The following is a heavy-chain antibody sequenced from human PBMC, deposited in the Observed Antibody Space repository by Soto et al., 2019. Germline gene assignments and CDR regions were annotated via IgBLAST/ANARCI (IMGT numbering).Heavy chain of an antibody. D-gene: IGHD3-22*01. CDR1: GFTFSSYG. Sequence: GGSLRLSCAASGFTFSSYGIHWVRQAPGKGLEWVALISYDGSNKYYADSVKGRFTISRDNSKNTLYLQMNSLRAEDTAMYYCAKDAPYYYDSSGYYGTFDYWGQGTLVTVSS. V-gene: IGHV3-30*18. J-gene: IGHJ4*02. CDR3: AKDAPYYYDSSGYYGTFDY. CDR2: ISYDGSNK.